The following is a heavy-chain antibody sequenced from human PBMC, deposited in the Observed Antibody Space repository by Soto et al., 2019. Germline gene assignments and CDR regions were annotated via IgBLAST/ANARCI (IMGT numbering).Heavy chain of an antibody. V-gene: IGHV3-9*01. D-gene: IGHD5-18*01. J-gene: IGHJ4*02. CDR2: ISWNSGSI. CDR1: GFTFDDYA. Sequence: EVQLVESGGGLVQPGRSLRLSCAASGFTFDDYAMHWVRQAPGKGLEWVSGISWNSGSIGYADSVKGRFTISRDNAKNSLYMQMNSLRAEETALYYCAKDRGPRYSYGYFDYWGQGTLVTVAS. CDR3: AKDRGPRYSYGYFDY.